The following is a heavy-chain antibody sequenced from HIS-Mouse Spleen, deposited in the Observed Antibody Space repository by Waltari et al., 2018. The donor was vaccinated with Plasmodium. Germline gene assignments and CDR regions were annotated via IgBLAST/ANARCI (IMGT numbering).Heavy chain of an antibody. V-gene: IGHV1-2*02. Sequence: QVQLVQSGAEVKKPGASVKVSCKASGYTFTGYYMHWVRQAPGQGLEWMGWINPNSGGTNYAQKFQGRVTMTRDTSISTAYMELSRLRSDDTAVYYCARVLGYKAAAGTFVEYFQHWGQGNLVTVSS. CDR3: ARVLGYKAAAGTFVEYFQH. D-gene: IGHD6-13*01. CDR2: INPNSGGT. J-gene: IGHJ1*01. CDR1: GYTFTGYY.